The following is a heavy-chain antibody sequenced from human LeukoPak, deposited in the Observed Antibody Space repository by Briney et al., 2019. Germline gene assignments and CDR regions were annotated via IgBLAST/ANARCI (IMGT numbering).Heavy chain of an antibody. CDR2: IKEDGSEK. CDR1: GFTFSSYN. J-gene: IGHJ4*02. D-gene: IGHD3-22*01. V-gene: IGHV3-7*01. CDR3: ARDSSGYQ. Sequence: GGSLRLSCAASGFTFSSYNMNWVRQAPGKGLEWVANIKEDGSEKYYGDSVKGRFTISRDNAKNSLYLEMNSLRVEDTAVYYCARDSSGYQWGQGTLVTVSS.